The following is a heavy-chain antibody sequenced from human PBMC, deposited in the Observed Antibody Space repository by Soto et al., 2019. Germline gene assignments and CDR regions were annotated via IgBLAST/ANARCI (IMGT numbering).Heavy chain of an antibody. J-gene: IGHJ5*01. CDR2: VYYSGGA. V-gene: IGHV4-39*01. Sequence: SETLSLTCAVSGVSIHNSHSFWGWIRQPPGKGLEFIANVYYSGGAHYNPSFKSRVTISVDTATNQVSLRMSSVTAADTAVYFCGRVVEGATRHTDFDSWGQGTRVTVSS. D-gene: IGHD2-21*01. CDR3: GRVVEGATRHTDFDS. CDR1: GVSIHNSHSF.